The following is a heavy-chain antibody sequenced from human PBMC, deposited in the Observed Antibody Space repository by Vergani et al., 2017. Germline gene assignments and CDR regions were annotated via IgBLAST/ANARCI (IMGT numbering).Heavy chain of an antibody. CDR3: ARDWEGSSWYPGGDAFDI. D-gene: IGHD6-13*01. J-gene: IGHJ3*02. CDR1: GFTFSDYY. V-gene: IGHV3-11*04. CDR2: ISSSSSTI. Sequence: VQLVESGGGLVQPGRSLRLSCAASGFTFSDYYMSWIRQAPGKGLEWVSYISSSSSTIYYADSVKGRFTISRDNAKNSLYLQMNSLRAEDTAVYYCARDWEGSSWYPGGDAFDIWGQGTMVTVSS.